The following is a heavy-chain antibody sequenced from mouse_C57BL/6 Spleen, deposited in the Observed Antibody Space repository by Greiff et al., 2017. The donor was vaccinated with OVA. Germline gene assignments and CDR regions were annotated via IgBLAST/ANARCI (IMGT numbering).Heavy chain of an antibody. CDR3: ARSWGSSHLDY. CDR1: GFTFSDYY. V-gene: IGHV5-12*01. CDR2: ISNGGGST. Sequence: EVKLMESGGGLVQPGGSLKLSCAASGFTFSDYYMYWVRQTPEKRLEWVAYISNGGGSTYYPDTVKGRFTISRDNAKNTLYLQMSRLKSEDTAMYYCARSWGSSHLDYWGQGTTLTVSS. J-gene: IGHJ2*01. D-gene: IGHD1-1*01.